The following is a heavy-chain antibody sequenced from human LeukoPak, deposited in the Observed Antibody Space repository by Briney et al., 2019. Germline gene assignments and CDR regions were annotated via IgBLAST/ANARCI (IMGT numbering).Heavy chain of an antibody. D-gene: IGHD3-22*01. J-gene: IGHJ4*02. Sequence: PGGSLRLSCAASGFTFSNVWMSWVRQAPGKGLEWVGRIKSKTDGGTTDYAAPVKGRSTISRDDSKNTLYLQMNSLKTEDTAVYYCLYYYDSSGYYPLGYWGQGTLVTVSS. CDR1: GFTFSNVW. CDR3: LYYYDSSGYYPLGY. V-gene: IGHV3-15*01. CDR2: IKSKTDGGTT.